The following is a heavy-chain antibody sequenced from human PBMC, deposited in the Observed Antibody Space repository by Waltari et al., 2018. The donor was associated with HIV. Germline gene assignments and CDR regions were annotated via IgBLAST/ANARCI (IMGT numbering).Heavy chain of an antibody. CDR2: IYTSGST. CDR1: GGSISSGSYY. Sequence: QVQLQESGPGLVKHSQTLSLTCTVSGGSISSGSYYWSWIRQPAGKGLEWIGRIYTSGSTNYNPSLKSRVTISVDTSKNQFSLKLSSVTAADTAVYYCARDVIFGVVRGAFDIWGQGTMVTVSS. J-gene: IGHJ3*02. CDR3: ARDVIFGVVRGAFDI. D-gene: IGHD3-3*01. V-gene: IGHV4-61*02.